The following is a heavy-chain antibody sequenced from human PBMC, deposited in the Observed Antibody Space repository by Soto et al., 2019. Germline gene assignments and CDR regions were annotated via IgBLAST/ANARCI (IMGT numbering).Heavy chain of an antibody. Sequence: WVRQAPGKGLEWIGHIYYRGSTTYNPSLRSRSTISVDTSNNQFSLKLNSVTTADTAVYYCARDGREASGMDVWGQGTKVTVSS. V-gene: IGHV4-59*01. D-gene: IGHD1-26*01. CDR3: ARDGREASGMDV. CDR2: IYYRGST. J-gene: IGHJ6*02.